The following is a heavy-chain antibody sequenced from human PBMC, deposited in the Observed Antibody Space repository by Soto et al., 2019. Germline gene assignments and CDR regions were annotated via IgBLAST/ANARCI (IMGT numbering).Heavy chain of an antibody. D-gene: IGHD3-10*01. V-gene: IGHV4-39*07. CDR2: FHYSGRT. J-gene: IGHJ4*02. Sequence: LSLTCSVSGGSISSGPYSWGWIRQPPGKGLEWIGTFHYSGRTYYSPSLERRVTISVDTSKNQFSLKLSSVTAAETAVYYCARDRAVRGTFDYWGQGTLVTVSS. CDR3: ARDRAVRGTFDY. CDR1: GGSISSGPYS.